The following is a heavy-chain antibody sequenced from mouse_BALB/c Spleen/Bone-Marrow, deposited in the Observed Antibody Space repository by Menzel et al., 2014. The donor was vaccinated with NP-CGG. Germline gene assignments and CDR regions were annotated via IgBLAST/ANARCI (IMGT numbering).Heavy chain of an antibody. J-gene: IGHJ2*01. CDR3: TTLARNYFDY. CDR1: GYTFTSYW. V-gene: IGHV1-5*01. Sequence: EVQLQHSGTVLARPGASVKMSCKASGYTFTSYWMRWVKQRPGQGLEWIGTIYPGNSDTTYNQKFKGKAKLTAVTSTSTAYMELSSLTNEDSAVYYCTTLARNYFDYWGQGTTLTVSS. CDR2: IYPGNSDT.